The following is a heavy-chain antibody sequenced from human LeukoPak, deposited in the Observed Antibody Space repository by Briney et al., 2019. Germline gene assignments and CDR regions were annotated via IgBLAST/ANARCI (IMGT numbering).Heavy chain of an antibody. CDR1: GFTFSSYW. J-gene: IGHJ6*03. CDR2: MKQDGSEK. V-gene: IGHV3-7*01. Sequence: PGGSLRLSCAASGFTFSSYWMSWVRQAPGKGLEWVANMKQDGSEKYYVDSVKGRFTISRDNAKNSLYLQMNSLRAEDTAVYYCARYSSSSQIYYYYYMDVWGKGTTVTVSS. D-gene: IGHD6-6*01. CDR3: ARYSSSSQIYYYYYMDV.